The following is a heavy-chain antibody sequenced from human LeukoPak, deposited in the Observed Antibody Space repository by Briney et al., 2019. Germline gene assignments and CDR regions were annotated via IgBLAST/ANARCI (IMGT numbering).Heavy chain of an antibody. CDR1: GFTFSTCN. J-gene: IGHJ4*02. CDR2: ISSSSSYI. V-gene: IGHV3-21*01. CDR3: ATAYDFLYYFDY. Sequence: PGGSLRLSCAASGFTFSTCNMNWVRQAPGKGLEWVSSISSSSSYIYYADSVKGRFTISRDNAKNSLYLQMNSLRAEDTAVYYCATAYDFLYYFDYWGQGTLVTVSS. D-gene: IGHD3-3*01.